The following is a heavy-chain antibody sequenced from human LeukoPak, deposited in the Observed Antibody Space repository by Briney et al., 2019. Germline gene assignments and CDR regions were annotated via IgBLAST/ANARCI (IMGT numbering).Heavy chain of an antibody. CDR2: IYYSGST. CDR1: GGSISSSSYY. V-gene: IGHV4-39*01. J-gene: IGHJ4*02. CDR3: ARLGSSLPLDY. Sequence: TPSETLSLTCTVSGGSISSSSYYWGWIRQPPGKGLEWIGSIYYSGSTYYNPSLKSRVTISVDTSKNQFSLKLSSVTAADTAVYYCARLGSSLPLDYWGQGTLVTVSS. D-gene: IGHD6-6*01.